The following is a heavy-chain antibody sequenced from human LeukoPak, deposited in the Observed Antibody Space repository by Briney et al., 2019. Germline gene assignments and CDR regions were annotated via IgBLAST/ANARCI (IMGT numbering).Heavy chain of an antibody. CDR2: IYYSGST. Sequence: SETLSLTCTVSGGSISRSSYYWGWIRQPPGKGLEWIGSIYYSGSTYYNPSLKSRVTISVDTSKNQFSLKLSSVTAADTAVYYCARQVPPSTATIFDWFDPWGQGTLVTVSS. CDR3: ARQVPPSTATIFDWFDP. J-gene: IGHJ5*02. V-gene: IGHV4-39*07. CDR1: GGSISRSSYY. D-gene: IGHD3-9*01.